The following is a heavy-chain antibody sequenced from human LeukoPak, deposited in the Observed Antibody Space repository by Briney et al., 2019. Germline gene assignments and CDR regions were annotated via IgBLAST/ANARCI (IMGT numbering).Heavy chain of an antibody. CDR1: GYSISNDYY. J-gene: IGHJ4*02. CDR3: ARLCQVTTCAKFEY. D-gene: IGHD2-21*02. CDR2: VYYSGST. Sequence: PSETLSLTCDVSGYSISNDYYWGWIRQPPGKGLTWIGSVYYSGSTLFSASFENRVAMPVDRSKNQFSLKLSSVTAADTATYYCARLCQVTTCAKFEYWGQGILVTVAS. V-gene: IGHV4-38-2*01.